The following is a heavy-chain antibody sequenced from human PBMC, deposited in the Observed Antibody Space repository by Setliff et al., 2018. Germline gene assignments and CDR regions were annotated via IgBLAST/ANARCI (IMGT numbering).Heavy chain of an antibody. CDR3: ARLLNGYNSYDYYYMDV. CDR1: GYSFSNYW. V-gene: IGHV5-51*01. J-gene: IGHJ6*03. Sequence: GESLKISCKGSGYSFSNYWIGWVRQMPGKGLEWMGIVYPGDSDTRYSPSFEGQVTISADKSISTAYLQWSSLKASDSAMYYCARLLNGYNSYDYYYMDVWGRGTTVTVSS. CDR2: VYPGDSDT. D-gene: IGHD5-12*01.